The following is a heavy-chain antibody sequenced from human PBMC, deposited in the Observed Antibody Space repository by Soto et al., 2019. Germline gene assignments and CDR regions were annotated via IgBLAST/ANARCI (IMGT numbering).Heavy chain of an antibody. V-gene: IGHV1-69*13. CDR1: GGTFSSYA. CDR2: IIPIFGTA. J-gene: IGHJ6*02. Sequence: ASVKVSCKASGGTFSSYAISWVRQAPGQGLEWMGGIIPIFGTANYAQKFQGRVTITADESTSTAYMELSSLRSEDTAVYYCARVGQLHPPYYYGMDVWGQGTTVTVSS. D-gene: IGHD5-18*01. CDR3: ARVGQLHPPYYYGMDV.